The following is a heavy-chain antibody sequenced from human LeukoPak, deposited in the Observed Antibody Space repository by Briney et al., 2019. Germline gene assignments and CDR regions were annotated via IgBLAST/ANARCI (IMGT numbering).Heavy chain of an antibody. J-gene: IGHJ4*02. V-gene: IGHV4-34*01. CDR3: ARATSSGWFRQ. CDR1: GGSFSGYY. D-gene: IGHD6-19*01. Sequence: SETLSLTCAVYGGSFSGYYWSWIRQPPGKGLEWIGEINHSGSTNYNSSLKSRVTISVDTSKNQFSLKLSSVTAADTAVYYCARATSSGWFRQWGQGTLVTVSS. CDR2: INHSGST.